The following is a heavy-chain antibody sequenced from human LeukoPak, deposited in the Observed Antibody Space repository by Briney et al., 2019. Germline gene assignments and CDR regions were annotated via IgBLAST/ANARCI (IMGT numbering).Heavy chain of an antibody. J-gene: IGHJ6*02. CDR3: ARVSGSYHHYYGMDV. Sequence: ASVKVSCKASGYTFTSYGISWVRQAPGQGLEWMGWISAYNGNTNYAQKLQGRVTMTIDTSTSTAYMELRSLRSDDTAVYYCARVSGSYHHYYGMDVWGQGTTVTVSS. CDR1: GYTFTSYG. CDR2: ISAYNGNT. D-gene: IGHD1-26*01. V-gene: IGHV1-18*01.